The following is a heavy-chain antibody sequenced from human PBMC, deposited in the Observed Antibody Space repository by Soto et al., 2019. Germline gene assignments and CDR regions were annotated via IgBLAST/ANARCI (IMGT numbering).Heavy chain of an antibody. V-gene: IGHV3-9*01. Sequence: EVQLVESGGGLVQPGRSLRLSCAASGFTFDEHAMHWVRQAPGKGLEWVSFISWNSDTIGYVDSVKGRFTISRDNAKNSLYLQMNSLRAEDTALYYCAKDHSGWNYGIDYWGQGTRVTVSS. CDR2: ISWNSDTI. J-gene: IGHJ4*02. D-gene: IGHD1-7*01. CDR1: GFTFDEHA. CDR3: AKDHSGWNYGIDY.